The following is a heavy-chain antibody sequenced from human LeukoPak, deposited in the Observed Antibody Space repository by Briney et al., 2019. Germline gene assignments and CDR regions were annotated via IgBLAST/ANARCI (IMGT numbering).Heavy chain of an antibody. CDR3: AREKQWQAKEDF. D-gene: IGHD6-19*01. Sequence: GGSLRLSCAASGFTFSSYAMSWVRQAPGKGLEGVSAIAYVDDSTYYANTVKGRFTISRDNSKSTVYLQMNSLTVGDTAVYYCAREKQWQAKEDFWGQGTLVTVSS. CDR1: GFTFSSYA. CDR2: IAYVDDST. J-gene: IGHJ4*02. V-gene: IGHV3-23*01.